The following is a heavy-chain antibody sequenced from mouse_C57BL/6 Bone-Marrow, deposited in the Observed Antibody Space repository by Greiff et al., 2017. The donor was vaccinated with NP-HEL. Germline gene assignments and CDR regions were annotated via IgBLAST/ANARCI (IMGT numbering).Heavy chain of an antibody. J-gene: IGHJ3*01. Sequence: VQLKESGPGLVKPSQSLSLTCSVTGYSITSGYYWNWIRQFPGNKLEWMGYISYDGSNNYNPSLKNRISITRDTSKNQFFLKLNSVTTEDTATYYCARDGLLRGQGTLVTVSA. D-gene: IGHD2-10*01. CDR2: ISYDGSN. V-gene: IGHV3-6*01. CDR1: GYSITSGYY. CDR3: ARDGLL.